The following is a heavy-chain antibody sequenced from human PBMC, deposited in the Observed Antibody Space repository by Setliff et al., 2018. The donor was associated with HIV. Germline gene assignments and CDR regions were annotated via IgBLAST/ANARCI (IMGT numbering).Heavy chain of an antibody. CDR3: ARSPGVDTNMAFDY. CDR1: GGSTTSGGYY. D-gene: IGHD5-18*01. CDR2: IYYSGNT. J-gene: IGHJ4*02. V-gene: IGHV4-61*08. Sequence: PSETLSLTCSVSGGSTTSGGYYWSWIRQSPGKGLEWIGNIYYSGNTDYNPSLKSRVTISVDTSKSQVSLKLSSVTAADTAVYYCARSPGVDTNMAFDYWGRGTLVTVSS.